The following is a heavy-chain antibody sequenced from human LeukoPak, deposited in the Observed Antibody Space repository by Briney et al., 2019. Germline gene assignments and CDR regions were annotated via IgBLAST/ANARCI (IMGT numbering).Heavy chain of an antibody. V-gene: IGHV3-64*02. CDR2: ISSSGDRT. Sequence: PGGSLRLSCAASGFTLSDYSMHWIRQAPGKGLEYVSAISSSGDRTYYADSVNGRFTISRDISKNTLYLQMGSLRAEDTALYYCAREAVVTASGYYYYMDVWGKGTTVTVSS. CDR1: GFTLSDYS. J-gene: IGHJ6*03. D-gene: IGHD2-21*02. CDR3: AREAVVTASGYYYYMDV.